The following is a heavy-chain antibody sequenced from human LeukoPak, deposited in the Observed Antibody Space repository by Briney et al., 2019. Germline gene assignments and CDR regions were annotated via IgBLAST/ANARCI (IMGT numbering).Heavy chain of an antibody. V-gene: IGHV4-30-4*07. D-gene: IGHD3-22*01. CDR1: GYSISSGGYS. CDR2: IYYSGST. J-gene: IGHJ3*02. CDR3: ARVSGITMIVVLITDAFDI. Sequence: SETLSLTCTVSGYSISSGGYSWSWIRQPPGKGLEWIGYIYYSGSTYYNPSLKSRVTISVDTSKNQFSLKLSSVTAADTAVYYCARVSGITMIVVLITDAFDIWGKGTTVTVSS.